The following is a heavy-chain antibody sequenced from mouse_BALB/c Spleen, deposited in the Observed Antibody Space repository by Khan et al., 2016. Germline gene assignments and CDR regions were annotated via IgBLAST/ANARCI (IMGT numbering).Heavy chain of an antibody. V-gene: IGHV1-9*01. CDR3: ARTDRRGYFDY. CDR2: ILPGSGST. Sequence: QVRLQQSGAELMKPGASVKISCKATVYTFSSYWIEWVKQRPGHGLEWIGEILPGSGSTNYNEKFRGKATFTADTSSNTAYMQLSSLTSEDSAVHYCARTDRRGYFDYWGQGTTLTVSS. CDR1: VYTFSSYW. J-gene: IGHJ2*01.